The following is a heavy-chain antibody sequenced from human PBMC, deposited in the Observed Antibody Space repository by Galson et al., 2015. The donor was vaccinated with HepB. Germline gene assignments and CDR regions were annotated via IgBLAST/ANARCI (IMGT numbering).Heavy chain of an antibody. CDR2: ISPGGAK. Sequence: SLRLSCAASGFSFMSHSMNWVRHSPGKGLEWLAYISPGGAKYYAGSARGRFTISRDNGKKSMYLHMSSLRVEDTAVYYCARNPASYDYYNMDVWGQGTTVTVS. V-gene: IGHV3-48*01. D-gene: IGHD3-3*01. CDR3: ARNPASYDYYNMDV. CDR1: GFSFMSHS. J-gene: IGHJ6*02.